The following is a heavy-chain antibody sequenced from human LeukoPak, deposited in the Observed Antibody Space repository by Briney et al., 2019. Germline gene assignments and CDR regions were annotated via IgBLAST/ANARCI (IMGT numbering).Heavy chain of an antibody. Sequence: PGGSLRLSCAASGFTFSSYGMHWVRQAPGKGLEWVAFIRYDGSNKYYADSVKGRFTISRDNSKNSLYLQMNSLRAEDTAVYYCARDVSVGSSWYPSFDYWGQGTLVTVSS. V-gene: IGHV3-30*02. CDR3: ARDVSVGSSWYPSFDY. CDR2: IRYDGSNK. D-gene: IGHD6-13*01. CDR1: GFTFSSYG. J-gene: IGHJ4*02.